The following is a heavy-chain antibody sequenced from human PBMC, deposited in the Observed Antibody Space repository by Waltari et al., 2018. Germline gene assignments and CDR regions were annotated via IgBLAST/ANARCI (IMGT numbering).Heavy chain of an antibody. V-gene: IGHV3-48*04. CDR1: GFTFRNYN. CDR3: AVTVEVAGTRWLDP. CDR2: IGSDGSTI. J-gene: IGHJ5*02. D-gene: IGHD6-19*01. Sequence: EVQLVESGGGLIQPGESLRLSCAASGFTFRNYNVNWVRQAPGKGLEWISHIGSDGSTISYADSVKGRFTISRDNAQNSLFLQMNSLRAEDTAVYYCAVTVEVAGTRWLDPWGQGTLVTVSS.